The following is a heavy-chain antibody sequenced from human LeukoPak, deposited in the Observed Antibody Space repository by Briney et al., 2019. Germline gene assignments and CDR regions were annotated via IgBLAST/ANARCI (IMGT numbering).Heavy chain of an antibody. Sequence: SETLSLTCAVYGGSFSGYYWSWIRQPPGKGLEWIGEINHSGSTNYNPSLKSRVTISVDTSKNQFSLKLSSVTAADTAVYYCARGRGWYPSFDYWGQGTLVTVSS. CDR3: ARGRGWYPSFDY. CDR1: GGSFSGYY. D-gene: IGHD6-19*01. CDR2: INHSGST. V-gene: IGHV4-34*01. J-gene: IGHJ4*02.